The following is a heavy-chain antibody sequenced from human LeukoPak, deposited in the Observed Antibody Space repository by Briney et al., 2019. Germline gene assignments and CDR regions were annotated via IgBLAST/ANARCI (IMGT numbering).Heavy chain of an antibody. CDR3: AKNGDRGAYYYMDV. CDR2: ISSTGGTT. D-gene: IGHD2-21*01. Sequence: PGGSLRLSCAASGITFSSYGMSWVRQAPGKGLEWVSSISSTGGTTYYADSVKGRFTISRDNSKNTLYLQMNNLRAEDTAVYYCAKNGDRGAYYYMDVWGKGTTVTI. CDR1: GITFSSYG. J-gene: IGHJ6*03. V-gene: IGHV3-23*01.